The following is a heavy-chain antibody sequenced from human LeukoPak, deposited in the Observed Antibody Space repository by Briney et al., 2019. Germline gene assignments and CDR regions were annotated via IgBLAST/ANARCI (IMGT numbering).Heavy chain of an antibody. CDR2: IYYSGST. Sequence: KPSETLSLTCTVSGGSISSYYWSWIRQPPGKGLEWSGYIYYSGSTNYNPSLKSRVTISVDTSKNQFSLKLSSVTAADTAVYYCARSPPLYYYYGMDVWGQGTTVTVSS. J-gene: IGHJ6*02. CDR3: ARSPPLYYYYGMDV. V-gene: IGHV4-59*08. CDR1: GGSISSYY.